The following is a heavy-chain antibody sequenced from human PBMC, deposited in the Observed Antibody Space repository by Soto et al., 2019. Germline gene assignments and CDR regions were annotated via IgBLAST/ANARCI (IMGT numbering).Heavy chain of an antibody. CDR2: IYYSGST. Sequence: SETLSLTCPVSGFSISSYYWSWIRQPPGKGLEWIGYIYYSGSTNYNPSLKSRVTISVDTSKNQFSLKLSSVAAADTAVYYCARVAATNYYYYYYYMDVWGKGTTVTVSS. J-gene: IGHJ6*03. V-gene: IGHV4-59*01. CDR3: ARVAATNYYYYYYYMDV. CDR1: GFSISSYY. D-gene: IGHD6-25*01.